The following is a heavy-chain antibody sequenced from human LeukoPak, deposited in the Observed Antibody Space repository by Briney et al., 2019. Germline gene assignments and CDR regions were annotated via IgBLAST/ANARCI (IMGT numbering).Heavy chain of an antibody. J-gene: IGHJ4*02. Sequence: GGSLRLSCAASGFTFSSYWMSWVRQAPGKGLEWVANIKQDGSEKYYVDSVKGRFTISRDNAKNLLYLQMNSLRAEDTAVYYCASIWSGYYYYFDYWGQGTLVTVSS. CDR1: GFTFSSYW. D-gene: IGHD3-3*01. V-gene: IGHV3-7*01. CDR3: ASIWSGYYYYFDY. CDR2: IKQDGSEK.